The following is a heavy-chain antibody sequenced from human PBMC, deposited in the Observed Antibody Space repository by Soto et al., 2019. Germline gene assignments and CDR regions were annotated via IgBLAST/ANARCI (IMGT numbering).Heavy chain of an antibody. V-gene: IGHV4-34*01. D-gene: IGHD3-22*01. Sequence: SETLSLTCAGYGGSFSGYYWSWIRQPPGKGLEWIGEINHSGTTKYNPSLKSRVTISVDTSKNQFSLKLSAVTAADTAVYYCASPSRFDSSGNYFDSWGQGTQVTVPQ. CDR3: ASPSRFDSSGNYFDS. CDR2: INHSGTT. CDR1: GGSFSGYY. J-gene: IGHJ4*02.